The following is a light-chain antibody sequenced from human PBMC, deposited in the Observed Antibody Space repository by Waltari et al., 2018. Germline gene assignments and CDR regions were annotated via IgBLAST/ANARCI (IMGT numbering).Light chain of an antibody. J-gene: IGLJ3*02. Sequence: QSVLTQPPSVSAAPGQRVTISCSGSSSNIAINYVSCYRHFPGTAPKLLIYDEDKRPSGIPDRFSASKSGTSATLDITGLQTGDEADYYCGTWDNALTGWVFGGGTKLTVV. CDR3: GTWDNALTGWV. V-gene: IGLV1-51*01. CDR1: SSNIAINY. CDR2: DED.